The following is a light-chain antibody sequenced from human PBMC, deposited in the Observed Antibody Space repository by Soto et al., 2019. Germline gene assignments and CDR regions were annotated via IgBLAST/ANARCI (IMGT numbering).Light chain of an antibody. CDR2: DST. V-gene: IGKV3-11*01. CDR3: QQRNAWPPIT. Sequence: ATLSLSPGESATLSCRASQCIHTSLAWYQQKSGKPPRLVIYDSTLRANGVPDRFGGSRSGTEFTLTINSLEPEDFAMYYCQQRNAWPPITFCQGTRLE. CDR1: QCIHTS. J-gene: IGKJ5*01.